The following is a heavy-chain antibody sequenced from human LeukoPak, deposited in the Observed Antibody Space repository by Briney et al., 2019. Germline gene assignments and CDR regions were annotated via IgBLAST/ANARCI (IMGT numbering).Heavy chain of an antibody. CDR1: GFTFSDYY. Sequence: PGGSLRLSCAASGFTFSDYYMSWIRQAPGKGLEWVSYISSSGSTIYYADSVKGRFTISRDNAKNSLYLQMNSLRAEDTAVYYCARHYDFWSGSPDDAFDIWGQGTMVTVSS. V-gene: IGHV3-11*01. D-gene: IGHD3-3*01. CDR3: ARHYDFWSGSPDDAFDI. CDR2: ISSSGSTI. J-gene: IGHJ3*02.